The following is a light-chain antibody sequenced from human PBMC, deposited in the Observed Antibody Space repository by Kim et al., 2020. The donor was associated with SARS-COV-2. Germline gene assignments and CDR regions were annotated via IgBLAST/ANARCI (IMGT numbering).Light chain of an antibody. CDR1: SSDVGGYNY. V-gene: IGLV2-14*03. CDR2: DVS. CDR3: SSHTSSHTVV. J-gene: IGLJ2*01. Sequence: QSALTQPASVSGSPGQSITISCTGTSSDVGGYNYVSWYQQHPGIAPKLMIYDVSNRPSGVSNRFSGSKSVNTASLTISGLQAEDEADYYCSSHTSSHTVVFGGGTKLTVL.